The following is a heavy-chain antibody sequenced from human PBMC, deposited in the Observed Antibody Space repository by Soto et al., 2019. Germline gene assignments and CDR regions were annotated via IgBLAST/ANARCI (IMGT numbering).Heavy chain of an antibody. CDR1: GYTFTSYG. D-gene: IGHD2-15*01. V-gene: IGHV1-18*01. J-gene: IGHJ4*02. Sequence: QVQLVQSGAEVKKPGASVKVSCKASGYTFTSYGISWVRQAPGQGLEWMGWISAYNGNTNYAQKLQGRVTMTTDTSTRTAHREMTSLRADDTVVYFCARFGVGVAAGDYWGQGTLVTVSS. CDR2: ISAYNGNT. CDR3: ARFGVGVAAGDY.